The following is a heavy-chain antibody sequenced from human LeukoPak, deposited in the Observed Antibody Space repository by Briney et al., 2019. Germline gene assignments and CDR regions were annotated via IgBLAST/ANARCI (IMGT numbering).Heavy chain of an antibody. CDR1: SGSFDGYL. D-gene: IGHD3-10*01. V-gene: IGHV4-34*01. CDR3: ARRRYYDSGSYWYLDL. Sequence: SETLSLTCAVYSGSFDGYLWTWISQSPGKGLEWIGEINHSGSTNYNPSLKSRVTLSVDTSKNQFSLKLSSVTAADTAVYYCARRRYYDSGSYWYLDLWGRGTPVTVSS. J-gene: IGHJ2*01. CDR2: INHSGST.